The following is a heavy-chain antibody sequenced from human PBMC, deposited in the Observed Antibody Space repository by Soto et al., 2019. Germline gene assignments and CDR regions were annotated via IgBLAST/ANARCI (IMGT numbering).Heavy chain of an antibody. D-gene: IGHD3-22*01. CDR2: ISYDGSNK. V-gene: IGHV3-30-3*01. CDR1: GFTFSSYA. Sequence: GGSLRLSCAASGFTFSSYAMHWVRQAPGKGLEWVAVISYDGSNKYYADSVKGRFTISRDNSKNTLYLQMNSLRAEDTAVYYCARDLYYDSSGYPGGYYYYYGMDVWGQGTTVTVSS. J-gene: IGHJ6*02. CDR3: ARDLYYDSSGYPGGYYYYYGMDV.